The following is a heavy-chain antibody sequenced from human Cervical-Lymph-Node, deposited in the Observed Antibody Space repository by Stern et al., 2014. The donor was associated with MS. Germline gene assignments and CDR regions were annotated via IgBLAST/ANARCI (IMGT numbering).Heavy chain of an antibody. Sequence: QVQLQESGPGLVKPSGTLSLTCAFSAGSISRSNWWSWVRQPPGKGLAWIGEIYHSGSTNYNPSLKSRVTISVDKSKNQFSLKLSSVTAADTAVYYCARRGLQSSSWYELYDVFDYWGQGTLVTVSS. CDR1: AGSISRSNW. J-gene: IGHJ4*02. D-gene: IGHD6-13*01. V-gene: IGHV4-4*02. CDR2: IYHSGST. CDR3: ARRGLQSSSWYELYDVFDY.